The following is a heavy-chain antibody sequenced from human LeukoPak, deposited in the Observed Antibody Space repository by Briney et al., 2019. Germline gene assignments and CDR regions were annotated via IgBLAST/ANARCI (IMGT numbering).Heavy chain of an antibody. V-gene: IGHV3-30-3*01. CDR3: ARALWSGPVYYGMDV. CDR2: ISYDGSNK. Sequence: GGSLRLSCAASGFTFSSYAMHWVRQAPGKGLEWVAVISYDGSNKYYADSVKGRLTISRDNSKNTLYLQMNSLRAEDTAVYYCARALWSGPVYYGMDVWGQGTTVTVSS. CDR1: GFTFSSYA. D-gene: IGHD3-10*01. J-gene: IGHJ6*02.